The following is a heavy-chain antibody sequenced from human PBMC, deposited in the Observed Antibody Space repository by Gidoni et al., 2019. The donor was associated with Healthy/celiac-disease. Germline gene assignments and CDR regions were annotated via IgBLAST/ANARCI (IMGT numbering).Heavy chain of an antibody. Sequence: QVQLVESGGGVVQPGRSLRLSCAASGFTVSSYAMHWGRQAPGKGLEWVAVISYDGSNKYYADSVKGRFTISRDNSKNTLYLQMNSLRAEDTAVYYCAREGVTRLFFAMDVWGKGTTVTVSS. CDR1: GFTVSSYA. V-gene: IGHV3-30-3*01. J-gene: IGHJ6*03. D-gene: IGHD2-21*02. CDR3: AREGVTRLFFAMDV. CDR2: ISYDGSNK.